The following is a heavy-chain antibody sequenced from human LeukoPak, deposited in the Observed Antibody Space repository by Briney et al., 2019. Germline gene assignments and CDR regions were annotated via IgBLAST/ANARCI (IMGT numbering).Heavy chain of an antibody. D-gene: IGHD2-2*01. V-gene: IGHV3-30*02. CDR2: IRYDGSNK. Sequence: GGSLRLSCAASGFTFSSYGMHWVRQAPGKGLEWVAFIRYDGSNKYYADSVKGRFTISRDNSKNTLYLQMNSLRAEDTAVYYCSKNRSNLGYCCSTSCRGDAFDIWGQGTMVTVSS. CDR1: GFTFSSYG. J-gene: IGHJ3*02. CDR3: SKNRSNLGYCCSTSCRGDAFDI.